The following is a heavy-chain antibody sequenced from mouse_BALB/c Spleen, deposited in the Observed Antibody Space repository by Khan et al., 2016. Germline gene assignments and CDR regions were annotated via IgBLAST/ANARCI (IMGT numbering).Heavy chain of an antibody. D-gene: IGHD1-1*01. V-gene: IGHV9-3*02. CDR2: INTNTGEP. CDR3: AEDYYGSNWFAY. CDR1: GYTFTNYG. J-gene: IGHJ3*01. Sequence: LVESGPELKKPGETVKISCKASGYTFTNYGMNSVKQAPGKGLKWMGWINTNTGEPTYAEEFKGRFAFSLETSASTAYLQINNLKNEDTATYFCAEDYYGSNWFAYWGQGTLVTVSA.